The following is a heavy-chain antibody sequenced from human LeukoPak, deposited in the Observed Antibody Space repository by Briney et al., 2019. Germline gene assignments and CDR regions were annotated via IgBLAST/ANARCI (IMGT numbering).Heavy chain of an antibody. V-gene: IGHV3-7*04. D-gene: IGHD3-3*01. CDR1: GFTFSSYW. J-gene: IGHJ6*03. CDR2: IKQDGSEK. Sequence: PGGSLRLSCAASGFTFSSYWMSWVRQAPGKGLEWVANIKQDGSEKYYVDSVKGRFTISRDNAKNSLYLQMNSLRAEDTAVYYCARVVRITIFGGGGPGHYYMDVWGKGTTVTVSS. CDR3: ARVVRITIFGGGGPGHYYMDV.